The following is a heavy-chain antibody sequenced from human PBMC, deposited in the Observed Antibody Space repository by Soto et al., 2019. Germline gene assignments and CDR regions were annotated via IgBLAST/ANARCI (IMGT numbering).Heavy chain of an antibody. CDR1: GFSVSTHV. CDR2: LWYDGSRE. Sequence: QVPLVESGGGVVQPGRSLRLSCTASGFSVSTHVIHWVRQAPGKGLEWVAVLWYDGSREYYAESVKGRFTISRDNSKNTMYLQINSLRAEDTAVYYCARVPRYDTWYFDYWGQGTMATVTS. J-gene: IGHJ4*02. V-gene: IGHV3-33*01. CDR3: ARVPRYDTWYFDY. D-gene: IGHD3-22*01.